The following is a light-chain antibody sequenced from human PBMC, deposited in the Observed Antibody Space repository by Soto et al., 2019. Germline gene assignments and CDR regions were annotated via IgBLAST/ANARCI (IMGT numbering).Light chain of an antibody. CDR2: GAY. CDR1: QSVSSN. CDR3: LQXSNWPPWT. J-gene: IGKJ1*01. V-gene: IGKV3D-15*01. Sequence: EIVMTQSPATLSVSAGDSAILSCRASQSVSSNLAWLQKKPGQAPRLIIYGAYTRATGIPARFSGSGSGTDFTLTISSREPEDFAVYYCLQXSNWPPWTCGQGTKVDIK.